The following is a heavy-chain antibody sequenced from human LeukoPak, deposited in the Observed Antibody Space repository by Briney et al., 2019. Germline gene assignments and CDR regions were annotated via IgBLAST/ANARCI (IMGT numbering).Heavy chain of an antibody. J-gene: IGHJ4*02. CDR2: INPNSGGT. CDR3: ARFVVGATVKYDY. D-gene: IGHD1-26*01. CDR1: GYTFTGYY. V-gene: IGHV1-2*02. Sequence: GASVKVSCKASGYTFTGYYMHWGRQAPGQGLEWMGWINPNSGGTNYAQKFQGRVTMTRDTSISTAYMELSRLRSDDTAVYYCARFVVGATVKYDYWGQGTLVTVSS.